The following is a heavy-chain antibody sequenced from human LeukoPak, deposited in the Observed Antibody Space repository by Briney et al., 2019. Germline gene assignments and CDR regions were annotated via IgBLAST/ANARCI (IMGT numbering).Heavy chain of an antibody. CDR2: IIPIFGTA. V-gene: IGHV1-69*13. CDR3: ASRIVVVPAAIDYYYYYMDV. D-gene: IGHD2-2*01. J-gene: IGHJ6*03. Sequence: SVKVSCKASGGTFSSYAISWVRQAPGQGLEWMGGIIPIFGTANYAQKFQGRVTITADESTSTAYMELSSLRSEDTAVYYCASRIVVVPAAIDYYYYYMDVWGKGTTVTVSS. CDR1: GGTFSSYA.